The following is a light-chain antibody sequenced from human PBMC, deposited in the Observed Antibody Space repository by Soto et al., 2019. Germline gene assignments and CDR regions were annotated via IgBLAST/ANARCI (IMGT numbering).Light chain of an antibody. Sequence: EIVMTQSPATLSVSPGERATLSCRASQSIGSNLAWYQQKPGQAPRLLIYAASTRATDIPVRFSGSGSGAEFTLNISSLQSEDFAVYYCQQYNSWPPITFGRGTRLEIK. V-gene: IGKV3-15*01. CDR3: QQYNSWPPIT. CDR2: AAS. J-gene: IGKJ5*01. CDR1: QSIGSN.